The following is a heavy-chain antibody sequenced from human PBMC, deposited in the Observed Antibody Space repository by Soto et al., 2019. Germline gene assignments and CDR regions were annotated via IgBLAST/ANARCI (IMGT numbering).Heavy chain of an antibody. V-gene: IGHV4-39*01. CDR1: GGSISSSSYY. CDR2: IYYSGST. CDR3: VRQGDIVVVPAANFDY. J-gene: IGHJ4*02. D-gene: IGHD2-2*01. Sequence: QLQLQESGPGLVKPSETLSLTCTVSGGSISSSSYYWGWIRQPPGKGLEWIGSIYYSGSTYYNPSLKSRVTISVDTSKNQFSLKLSSVTAADTAVYYCVRQGDIVVVPAANFDYWGQGTLVTVSS.